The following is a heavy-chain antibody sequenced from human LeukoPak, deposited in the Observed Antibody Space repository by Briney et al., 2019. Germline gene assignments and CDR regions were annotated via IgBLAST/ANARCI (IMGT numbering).Heavy chain of an antibody. CDR2: INHRGST. CDR3: ARGLRQLVRSWHY. CDR1: GASFSGYY. D-gene: IGHD6-6*01. J-gene: IGHJ4*02. Sequence: SETLSLTCAVYGASFSGYYWSWIRQPPGKGLEWIGEINHRGSTNYNPSLNSRVTISVDRSKNQFSLKLSSVTAAGTAVYYCARGLRQLVRSWHYWGQGTLVTVSS. V-gene: IGHV4-34*01.